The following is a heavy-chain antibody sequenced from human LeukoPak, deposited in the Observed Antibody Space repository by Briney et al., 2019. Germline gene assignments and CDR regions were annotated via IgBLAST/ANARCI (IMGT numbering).Heavy chain of an antibody. J-gene: IGHJ4*02. Sequence: SETLSLTCAVSGGSISSGGYSWSWIRQPPGKGLEWIGYIYHGGSTYYNPSLKSRVTISVDRSKNQFSLKLSSVTAADTAVYYCARGMGMRYYFDYWGQGTLVTVSS. CDR2: IYHGGST. V-gene: IGHV4-30-2*01. CDR1: GGSISSGGYS. D-gene: IGHD2-8*01. CDR3: ARGMGMRYYFDY.